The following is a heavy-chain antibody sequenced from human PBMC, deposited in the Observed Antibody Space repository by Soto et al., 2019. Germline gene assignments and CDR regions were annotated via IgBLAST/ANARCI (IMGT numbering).Heavy chain of an antibody. CDR3: SREDY. CDR2: ILYDGSNK. Sequence: QVQLVESGGGVVQPGGSLRLSCAASGFTFSSYAMHWVRQAPGKGLEWVAVILYDGSNKYYADSVRGRFTISRDNSKDTLYLQMNSPRPEDTAVYYCSREDYWGQGTLVTVSS. J-gene: IGHJ4*02. CDR1: GFTFSSYA. V-gene: IGHV3-30-3*01.